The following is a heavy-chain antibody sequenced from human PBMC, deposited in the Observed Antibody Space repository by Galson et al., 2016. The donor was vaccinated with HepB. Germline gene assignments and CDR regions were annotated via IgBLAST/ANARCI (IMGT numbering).Heavy chain of an antibody. J-gene: IGHJ4*02. CDR1: GFSFSSYA. D-gene: IGHD2-21*02. CDR3: ARDDLVSDCGGDCYAVHFDF. V-gene: IGHV3-48*03. CDR2: ITRSADLI. Sequence: SLRLSCAASGFSFSSYAMNWVRQAPGKGLEWIAYITRSADLIYYADSVKGRFIISRDNAERSLYLQMHSLRDEDTAVYYCARDDLVSDCGGDCYAVHFDFWGQGTLVTVSS.